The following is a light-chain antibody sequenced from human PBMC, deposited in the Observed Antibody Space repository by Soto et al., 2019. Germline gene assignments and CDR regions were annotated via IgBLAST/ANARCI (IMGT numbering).Light chain of an antibody. J-gene: IGLJ1*01. V-gene: IGLV2-14*01. CDR2: EVS. CDR3: SSYTSSSTLYV. Sequence: QSALTQPASVSGSPGQSITISCTGTSSDVSGYNYVSWYQQHPGKAPKLMIYEVSNRPSGVSNRFSGSKSGNTASLTISGLQAEDEADYYGSSYTSSSTLYVFGTGTKLTVL. CDR1: SSDVSGYNY.